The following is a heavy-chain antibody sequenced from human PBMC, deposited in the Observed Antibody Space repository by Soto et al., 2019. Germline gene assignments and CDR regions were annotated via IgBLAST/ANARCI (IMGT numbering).Heavy chain of an antibody. CDR3: AAVYFYNSSDFRQS. CDR2: INAGNGNT. D-gene: IGHD3-22*01. J-gene: IGHJ5*02. V-gene: IGHV1-3*01. Sequence: GASVKVSCKASGYTFTSHPMHWVRQAPGQRLEWMGWINAGNGNTKYSQQFQGRVTITAAESTSTAYMELRSLRSEDTAIYHCAAVYFYNSSDFRQSWGQGTLVTVSS. CDR1: GYTFTSHP.